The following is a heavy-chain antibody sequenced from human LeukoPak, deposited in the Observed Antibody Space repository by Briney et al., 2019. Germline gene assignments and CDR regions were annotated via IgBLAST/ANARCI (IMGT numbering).Heavy chain of an antibody. CDR3: VRILEGYSYYMDA. Sequence: GRSLRLSCAASGFTFSDYYMAWIRQAPGKGLNWVSYISGSGTITYYADSLKGRFTISRDNAKNSLFLQMDSLRAEDTAVYYCVRILEGYSYYMDAWGKGTTVIVPS. CDR1: GFTFSDYY. J-gene: IGHJ6*03. V-gene: IGHV3-11*04. CDR2: ISGSGTIT.